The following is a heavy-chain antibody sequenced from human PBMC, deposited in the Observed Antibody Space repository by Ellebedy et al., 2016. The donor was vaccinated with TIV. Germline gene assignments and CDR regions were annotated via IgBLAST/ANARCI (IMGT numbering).Heavy chain of an antibody. CDR2: IYYSGST. Sequence: MPSETLSLTCSVSGGSISRSSYYRGWIRQPPGKGLEWIGYIYYSGSTNYNPSLKSRVTISVDTSKNQFSLKLSSVTAADTAVYYCARGSDYYDSSGYYSFDYWGQGTLVTVSS. J-gene: IGHJ4*02. CDR1: GGSISRSSYY. V-gene: IGHV4-61*05. D-gene: IGHD3-22*01. CDR3: ARGSDYYDSSGYYSFDY.